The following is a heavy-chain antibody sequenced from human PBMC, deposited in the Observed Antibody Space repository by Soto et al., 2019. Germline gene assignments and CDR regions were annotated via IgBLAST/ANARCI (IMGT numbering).Heavy chain of an antibody. CDR2: IYPGDSET. CDR3: ARLGFPGAIYFDS. V-gene: IGHV5-51*01. Sequence: PGESLKMSRDSSGYHFTTFCIGLVPQMPGKGLEWMGIIYPGDSETKYSPDFEGQVTISADRSTNTAYLQWRSLRASDTAMYYCARLGFPGAIYFDSCGLGTLVTVSS. J-gene: IGHJ4*02. CDR1: GYHFTTFC.